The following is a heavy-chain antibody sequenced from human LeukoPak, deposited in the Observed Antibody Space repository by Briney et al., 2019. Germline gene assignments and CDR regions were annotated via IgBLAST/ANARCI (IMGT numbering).Heavy chain of an antibody. D-gene: IGHD2/OR15-2a*01. V-gene: IGHV3-21*01. CDR3: ARDSGFSGAQRGEF. CDR2: ISSSSSYI. J-gene: IGHJ4*02. CDR1: GFTFNRYT. Sequence: GGSLRLSCAASGFTFNRYTMNWVRQAPGKGLEWVSSISSSSSYIYYADSVQGRFTISRDNSRNTLYLQMSSLRAEDTAVYYCARDSGFSGAQRGEFWGQGTLVTVSS.